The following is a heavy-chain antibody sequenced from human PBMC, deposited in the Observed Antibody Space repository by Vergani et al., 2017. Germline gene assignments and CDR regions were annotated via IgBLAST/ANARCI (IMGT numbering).Heavy chain of an antibody. CDR3: ARSLRIAARPSFGY. CDR2: INPNSGGT. Sequence: QVQLVESGGGVVQPGRSLRLSCAASGFTFSSYAMHWVRQAPGQGLEWMGWINPNSGGTNYAQKFQGRVTMTRDTSISTAYMEPSRLRSDDTAVYYCARSLRIAARPSFGYWGQGTLVTVSS. CDR1: GFTFSSYA. D-gene: IGHD6-6*01. J-gene: IGHJ4*02. V-gene: IGHV1-2*02.